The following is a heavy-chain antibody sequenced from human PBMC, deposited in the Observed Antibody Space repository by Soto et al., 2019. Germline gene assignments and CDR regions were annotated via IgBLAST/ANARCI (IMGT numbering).Heavy chain of an antibody. CDR1: GYGFTSYA. V-gene: IGHV1-3*01. D-gene: IGHD3-10*01. CDR2: INAANGNT. CDR3: ARSGGLDY. J-gene: IGHJ4*02. Sequence: QVQLVQSGAEVKKPRASVKVSCKASGYGFTSYAIHWVRQAPGQGLECMGWINAANGNTRYSQKFQGRVTITRDTSATTAYMDLSSLTSEDTAVYYCARSGGLDYWGQGTLITVSS.